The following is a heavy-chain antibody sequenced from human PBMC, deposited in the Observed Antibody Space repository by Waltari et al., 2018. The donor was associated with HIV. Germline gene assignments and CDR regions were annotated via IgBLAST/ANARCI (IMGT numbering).Heavy chain of an antibody. CDR2: SYPRDSET. CDR3: TRQLYRGGEVAY. Sequence: EVQLLQSGAEVKKPGESLNISCKGSGYSFPGYWIGWVRQKPGKGLEWMGISYPRDSETRRSPSFQGQVTISADKSIATAYLHWTSLKASDTAIYYCTRQLYRGGEVAYWGQGTLVTVSS. J-gene: IGHJ4*02. V-gene: IGHV5-51*01. CDR1: GYSFPGYW. D-gene: IGHD3-10*01.